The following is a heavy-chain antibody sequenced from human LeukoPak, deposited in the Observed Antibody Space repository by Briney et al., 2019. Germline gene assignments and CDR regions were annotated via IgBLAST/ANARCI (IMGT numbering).Heavy chain of an antibody. Sequence: PSETLSLTCVVYGESFSGYYWTWIRQPPGKGLEWIGEIIDTGSTKYNSSLKSRVTISVDTSKNEFSPNLTSVTAADTAIYYCARGLASGYPPIPFDYWGQGTLVTVSS. J-gene: IGHJ4*02. CDR1: GESFSGYY. D-gene: IGHD3-3*01. CDR2: IIDTGST. CDR3: ARGLASGYPPIPFDY. V-gene: IGHV4-34*12.